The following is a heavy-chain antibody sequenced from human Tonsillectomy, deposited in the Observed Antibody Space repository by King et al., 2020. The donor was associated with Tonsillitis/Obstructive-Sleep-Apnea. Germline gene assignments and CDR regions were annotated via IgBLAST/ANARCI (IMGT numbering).Heavy chain of an antibody. J-gene: IGHJ4*02. CDR1: GFPFSSYA. D-gene: IGHD6-19*01. Sequence: VQLVESGGGVVQPGRSLRLSCAASGFPFSSYAMHWVRQAPGKGLEWVATISYDGNNKYYADSVKGRFTISRDNSKKTLYLQMNGMTPEDTAVYFCARDTSGWPMTFFDYWGQGTLVTVSS. CDR3: ARDTSGWPMTFFDY. CDR2: ISYDGNNK. V-gene: IGHV3-30*01.